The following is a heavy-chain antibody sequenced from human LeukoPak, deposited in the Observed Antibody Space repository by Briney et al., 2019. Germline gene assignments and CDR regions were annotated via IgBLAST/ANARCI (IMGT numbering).Heavy chain of an antibody. J-gene: IGHJ4*02. V-gene: IGHV1-2*02. Sequence: GASVKVSCKASGYTFTSYGISWVRQAPGQGLEWMGWINPNSGGTNYAQKFQGRVTMTRDTSISTAYMELSRLRSDDTAVYYCARHRGSYYLIDYWGQGTLVTVSS. CDR3: ARHRGSYYLIDY. CDR1: GYTFTSYG. D-gene: IGHD1-26*01. CDR2: INPNSGGT.